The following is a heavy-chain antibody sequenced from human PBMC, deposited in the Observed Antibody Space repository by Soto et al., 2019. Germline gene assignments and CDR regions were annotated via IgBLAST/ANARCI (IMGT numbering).Heavy chain of an antibody. J-gene: IGHJ6*03. CDR1: GFTFRCYA. Sequence: RLSRAASGFTFRCYAQHRGRQAPREGLEWVSGISWNSGSIGYADSVKGRFTISRDNAKNSLYLQMNSLRAEDTALYYCAKDSRRGSSYYYYYYMDVWGKGTTVTVSS. CDR2: ISWNSGSI. V-gene: IGHV3-9*01. CDR3: AKDSRRGSSYYYYYYMDV. D-gene: IGHD6-6*01.